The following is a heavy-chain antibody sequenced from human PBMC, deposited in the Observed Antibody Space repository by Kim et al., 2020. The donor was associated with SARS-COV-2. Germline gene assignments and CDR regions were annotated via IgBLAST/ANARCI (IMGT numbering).Heavy chain of an antibody. CDR2: ISGSGGST. J-gene: IGHJ4*02. D-gene: IGHD3-10*01. CDR1: GFTFSSYA. CDR3: AKDSRWYYGSGSYHGVSMFAGDY. Sequence: GGSLRLSCAASGFTFSSYAMSWVRQAPGKGLEWVSAISGSGGSTYYADSVKGRFTISRDNSKNTLYLQMNSLRAEDTAVYYCAKDSRWYYGSGSYHGVSMFAGDYWGQGTLVTVSS. V-gene: IGHV3-23*01.